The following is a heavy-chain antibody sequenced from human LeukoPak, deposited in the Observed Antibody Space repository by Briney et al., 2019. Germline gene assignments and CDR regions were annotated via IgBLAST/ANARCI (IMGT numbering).Heavy chain of an antibody. CDR1: GYTFTSYG. Sequence: ASVKVSCKASGYTFTSYGISWVRQAPGQGLEWMGWISAYNGNTNYAQKLQGRVTMTTDTSTSTAYMELRSLRSDDTAVYYCARDHLIIPWFGELLPTYYYYGMDVWGQGTTVTVSS. CDR3: ARDHLIIPWFGELLPTYYYYGMDV. J-gene: IGHJ6*02. V-gene: IGHV1-18*01. D-gene: IGHD3-10*01. CDR2: ISAYNGNT.